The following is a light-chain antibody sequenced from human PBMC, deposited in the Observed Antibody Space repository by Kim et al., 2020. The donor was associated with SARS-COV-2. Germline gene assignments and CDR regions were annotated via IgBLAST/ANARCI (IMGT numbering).Light chain of an antibody. V-gene: IGLV3-1*01. CDR2: QDS. CDR3: QAWDRTTVV. CDR1: KVGDKY. Sequence: VSPGQTASITCSGDKVGDKYACWYQQKPGQSPVLVIYQDSKRPSGIPERFSGSNSGNTATLTISGTQAMDEADYYCQAWDRTTVVFGGGTQLTVL. J-gene: IGLJ2*01.